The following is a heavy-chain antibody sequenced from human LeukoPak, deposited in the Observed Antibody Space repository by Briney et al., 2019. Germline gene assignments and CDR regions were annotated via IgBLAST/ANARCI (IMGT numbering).Heavy chain of an antibody. J-gene: IGHJ4*02. CDR3: ARGTYYYDSSGYHYFDY. CDR2: ISWNSGSI. Sequence: GGSLRLSCAAPGFTFDDYAMHWVRQAPGKGLEWVSGISWNSGSIGYADSVKGRFTISRDNAKNSLYLQMNSLRAEDMALYYCARGTYYYDSSGYHYFDYWGQGTLVTVSS. CDR1: GFTFDDYA. D-gene: IGHD3-22*01. V-gene: IGHV3-9*03.